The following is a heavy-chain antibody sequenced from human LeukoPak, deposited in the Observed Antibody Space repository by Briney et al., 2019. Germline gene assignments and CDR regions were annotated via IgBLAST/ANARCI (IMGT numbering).Heavy chain of an antibody. D-gene: IGHD1-26*01. J-gene: IGHJ4*02. CDR1: GFTFSDYY. V-gene: IGHV3-11*01. Sequence: GGSLRLSCAASGFTFSDYYMSWIRQAPGKGLEWVSYISSSGSTIYYADSVKGRFTISRDNAKNSLYLQMNSLRAEDTAVYYCARALSGSYFGPYYFDYWGQGTLVTVSS. CDR3: ARALSGSYFGPYYFDY. CDR2: ISSSGSTI.